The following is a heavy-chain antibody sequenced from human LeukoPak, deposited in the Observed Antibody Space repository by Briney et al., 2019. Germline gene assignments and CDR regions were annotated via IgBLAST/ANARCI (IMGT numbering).Heavy chain of an antibody. CDR2: ISAYNGNT. Sequence: ASVKVSCKASGYTFSSYGISWVRQAPGQGLEWMGWISAYNGNTNYAQKLQGRVTMTTDTSTSTAYMEVRSLRSDDTAVYYCARSPVVGAHSPHFDYWGQGTLVTVFS. D-gene: IGHD1-26*01. J-gene: IGHJ4*02. CDR1: GYTFSSYG. V-gene: IGHV1-18*01. CDR3: ARSPVVGAHSPHFDY.